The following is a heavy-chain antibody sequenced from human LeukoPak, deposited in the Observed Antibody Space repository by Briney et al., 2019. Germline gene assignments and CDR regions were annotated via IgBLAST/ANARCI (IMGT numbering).Heavy chain of an antibody. CDR1: GFTFSTYW. Sequence: GGSLRLSCAASGFTFSTYWMHWVRQAPGKGLVWVSRINSDGSSTNYADSVKGRFTISRGNAKNTLYLQMNSLRAEDTAVYYCVRDMGYYDKVWGQGTLVTVSS. CDR2: INSDGSST. J-gene: IGHJ4*02. CDR3: VRDMGYYDKV. D-gene: IGHD3-22*01. V-gene: IGHV3-74*01.